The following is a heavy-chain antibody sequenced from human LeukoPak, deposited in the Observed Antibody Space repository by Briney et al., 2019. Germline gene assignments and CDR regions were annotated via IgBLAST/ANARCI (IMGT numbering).Heavy chain of an antibody. Sequence: GGSLRLSCAASGFTFSSSARHWVRQAPGKGLEWVAIISYDGSNKYCADSVKGRFTISRDNSRNTLYLQMNSLRAEDTAVYYCARDRSSSWYYFDFDYWGQGTLVTVSS. V-gene: IGHV3-30-3*01. CDR2: ISYDGSNK. CDR1: GFTFSSSA. CDR3: ARDRSSSWYYFDFDY. J-gene: IGHJ4*02. D-gene: IGHD6-13*01.